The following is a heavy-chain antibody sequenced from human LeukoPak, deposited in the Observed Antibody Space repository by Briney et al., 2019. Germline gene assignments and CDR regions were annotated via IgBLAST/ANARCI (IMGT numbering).Heavy chain of an antibody. D-gene: IGHD3-22*01. V-gene: IGHV3-7*01. CDR3: ARDVPHYYDSSGSDY. CDR1: GFTFSSYN. CDR2: IKQDGSEK. Sequence: WGSLRLSGAASGFTFSSYNMNWVRQAPGKGLEWVANIKQDGSEKYYVDSVKGRFTISRDNAKNSLYLQMNSLRAEDTAVYYCARDVPHYYDSSGSDYWGQGTLVTVSS. J-gene: IGHJ4*02.